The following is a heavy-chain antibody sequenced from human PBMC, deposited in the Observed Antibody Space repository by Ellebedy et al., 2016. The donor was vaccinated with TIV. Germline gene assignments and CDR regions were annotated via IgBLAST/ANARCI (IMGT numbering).Heavy chain of an antibody. CDR3: ARGIPYDFWSGYYFYFDY. CDR2: IYYSGST. V-gene: IGHV4-59*13. CDR1: GGSISSYY. J-gene: IGHJ4*02. Sequence: SETLSLTXTVSGGSISSYYWSWIRQPPGKGLEWIGYIYYSGSTNYNPSLKSRVTISVDTSKNQFSLKLSSVTAADTAVYYCARGIPYDFWSGYYFYFDYWGQGTLVTVSS. D-gene: IGHD3-3*01.